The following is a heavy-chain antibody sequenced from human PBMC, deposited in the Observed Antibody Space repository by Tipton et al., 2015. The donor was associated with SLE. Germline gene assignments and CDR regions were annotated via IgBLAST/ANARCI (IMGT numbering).Heavy chain of an antibody. Sequence: TLSLTCSVSGGSISSSSFYWGWIRQPPGKGLEWIGEVTQSGATNYNPSLKSRVTISVDTSKNQFSLRLSSVTAADTAVYYCARYYYGSGFDAFDIWGQGTMVTVSS. D-gene: IGHD3-10*01. CDR3: ARYYYGSGFDAFDI. CDR2: VTQSGAT. CDR1: GGSISSSSFY. J-gene: IGHJ3*02. V-gene: IGHV4-39*07.